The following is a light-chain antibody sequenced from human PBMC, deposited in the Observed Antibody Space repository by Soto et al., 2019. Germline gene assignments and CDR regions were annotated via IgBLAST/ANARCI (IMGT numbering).Light chain of an antibody. J-gene: IGKJ1*01. V-gene: IGKV3-11*01. Sequence: SPFTLTPSRGARAPXSCWARQNVKSYLAWYQQKAGQTPRLFIYDASNRASGIPARFSGGRSEADFTLTISNRVLQDFAVTYCQQRSNRRPWTFGQGTKV. CDR3: QQRSNRRPWT. CDR1: QNVKSY. CDR2: DAS.